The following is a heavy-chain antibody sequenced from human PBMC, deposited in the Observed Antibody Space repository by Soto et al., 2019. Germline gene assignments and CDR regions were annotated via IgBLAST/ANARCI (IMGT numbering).Heavy chain of an antibody. D-gene: IGHD3-10*01. CDR2: IYYSGST. J-gene: IGHJ5*02. V-gene: IGHV4-59*01. Sequence: SETLSLTCTVSGGSISSYYWSWIRQPPGKGLEWIGYIYYSGSTNYNPSLKSRVTISVDTSKNQFSLKLSSVTAADTAVYYCARVGGSASANWFDPWGQGTLVTVSS. CDR3: ARVGGSASANWFDP. CDR1: GGSISSYY.